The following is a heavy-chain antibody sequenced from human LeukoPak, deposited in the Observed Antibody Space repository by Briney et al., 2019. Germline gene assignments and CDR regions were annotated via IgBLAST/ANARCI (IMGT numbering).Heavy chain of an antibody. CDR1: GGSISSYY. D-gene: IGHD2-2*01. J-gene: IGHJ6*02. CDR2: IYYSGST. V-gene: IGHV4-59*01. Sequence: NPSETLSLTCTVSGGSISSYYWSWIRQPPGKGLEWIGYIYYSGSTNYNPSLKSRVTISVDTSKNQFSLKLSSVTAADTAVYYCARHIVVVPAAIDGYYYYGMDVWGQGTTVTVSS. CDR3: ARHIVVVPAAIDGYYYYGMDV.